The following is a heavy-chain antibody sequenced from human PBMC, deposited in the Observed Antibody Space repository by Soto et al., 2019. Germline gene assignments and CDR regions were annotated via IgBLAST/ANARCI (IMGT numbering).Heavy chain of an antibody. CDR1: GFTFSSYV. CDR2: ISYDGNNK. V-gene: IGHV3-30-3*01. J-gene: IGHJ6*02. D-gene: IGHD2-15*01. CDR3: AGAGCDGGTCYTLVGLRYGMDV. Sequence: QVQLVESGGGVVQPGRSLRLSCAVSGFTFSSYVMYWVRQAPGRGLEWVAVISYDGNNKYYADSVKGRFTISRDNSKNALDLQMSSRRAEDTAVYYCAGAGCDGGTCYTLVGLRYGMDVWGQGTTVTVSS.